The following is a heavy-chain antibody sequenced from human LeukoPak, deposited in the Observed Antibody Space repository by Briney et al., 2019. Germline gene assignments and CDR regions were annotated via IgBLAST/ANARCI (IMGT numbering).Heavy chain of an antibody. V-gene: IGHV4-34*01. CDR3: ARHPYSGSYRPNDY. CDR1: GGSFSISY. Sequence: SETLSLTCGVSGGSFSISYWSWIRQPPGKGLEWIGQIYHSGGANYNPSLRSRVTISIDTSKNQLSLRLSSVTAADTAVYYCARHPYSGSYRPNDYWGQGTLVTVSS. CDR2: IYHSGGA. J-gene: IGHJ4*02. D-gene: IGHD1-26*01.